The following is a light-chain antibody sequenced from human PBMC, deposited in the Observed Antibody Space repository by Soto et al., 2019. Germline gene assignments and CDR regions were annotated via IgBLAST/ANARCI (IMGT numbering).Light chain of an antibody. CDR3: QQYSNWPLT. CDR1: QSVRSSF. CDR2: GAS. J-gene: IGKJ4*01. V-gene: IGKV3-15*01. Sequence: EIVMTQSPATLSMSPGERATLSCRASQSVRSSFLAWYQQKPGQAPRLLIYGASTRATGIPARFSGSGSGTEFTLTINSLQSEDFAVYYCQQYSNWPLTFGGGTKVDI.